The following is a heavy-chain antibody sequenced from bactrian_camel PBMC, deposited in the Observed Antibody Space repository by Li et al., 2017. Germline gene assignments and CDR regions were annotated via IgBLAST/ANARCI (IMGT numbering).Heavy chain of an antibody. CDR2: INIGILAT. J-gene: IGHJ6*01. Sequence: HVQLVESGGGSVEAGGSLTLSCTASGFTLDDADKGWFRQAPGKEREGVGAINIGILATNYDPSVKGRFTISRDSAKSTVYLEMSSLKPEDTAMYYCAAVRPPCRLTTSSTAYIALGQGTQVTVS. V-gene: IGHV3S63*01. D-gene: IGHD2*01. CDR1: GFTLDDAD. CDR3: AAVRPPCRLTTSSTAYIA.